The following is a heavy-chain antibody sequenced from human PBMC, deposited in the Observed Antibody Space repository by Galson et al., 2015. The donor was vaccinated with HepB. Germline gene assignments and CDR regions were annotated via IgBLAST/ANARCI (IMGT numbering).Heavy chain of an antibody. CDR3: ARERNLYYYNSGGFLS. Sequence: SLRLSCAASGFTISTYWMHWVRPAQGKGLVWASRINSDASSTDYADSVRGRFTISRDNAKNTLYLQMNSLTAEDTAVYYCARERNLYYYNSGGFLSWGRGTLVTVPS. V-gene: IGHV3-74*01. J-gene: IGHJ4*02. CDR2: INSDASST. D-gene: IGHD3-22*01. CDR1: GFTISTYW.